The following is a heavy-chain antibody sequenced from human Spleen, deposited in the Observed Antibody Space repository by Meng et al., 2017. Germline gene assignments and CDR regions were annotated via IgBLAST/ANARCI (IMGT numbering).Heavy chain of an antibody. CDR2: MYHTGSA. V-gene: IGHV4-39*07. J-gene: IGHJ5*02. CDR1: GGSLNSGSFY. D-gene: IGHD2-15*01. Sequence: GSLRLSCTLSGGSLNSGSFYWGWIRQSPGKGLEWIGSMYHTGSAYYNPSLKSRVSISVDTSKKYFSLRLNSVTAADTAVYYCARGVGYCSGGRCLNSWWFDPWGPGSLVTVSS. CDR3: ARGVGYCSGGRCLNSWWFDP.